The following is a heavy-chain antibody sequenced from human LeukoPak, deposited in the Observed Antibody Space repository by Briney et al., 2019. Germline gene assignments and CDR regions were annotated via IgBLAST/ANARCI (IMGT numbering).Heavy chain of an antibody. D-gene: IGHD3-10*01. V-gene: IGHV1-46*01. CDR2: INPSGGST. J-gene: IGHJ5*02. CDR3: ARDWDGSGSFVNFNWFDP. Sequence: GASVKVSCKASGYTFTSYYMHWVRQAPGQGLEWMGIINPSGGSTSYAQKFQGRVTMTRDTSTSTAYMELRSLRSDDTAVYYCARDWDGSGSFVNFNWFDPWGQGTLVTVSS. CDR1: GYTFTSYY.